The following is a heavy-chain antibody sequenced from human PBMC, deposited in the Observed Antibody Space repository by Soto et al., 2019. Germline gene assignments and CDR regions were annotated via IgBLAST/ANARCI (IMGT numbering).Heavy chain of an antibody. CDR1: GGTFSSYT. Sequence: QVQLVQSGAEVKKPGSSVKVSCKASGGTFSSYTISWVRQAPGQGLEWMGRIIPILGIANYAQKFQGRVTITADKSTSTAYMELSSLRSEDTAVYYCARSGRDYGSGSYSWFDPWGQGTLVTVSS. CDR3: ARSGRDYGSGSYSWFDP. CDR2: IIPILGIA. D-gene: IGHD3-10*01. J-gene: IGHJ5*02. V-gene: IGHV1-69*02.